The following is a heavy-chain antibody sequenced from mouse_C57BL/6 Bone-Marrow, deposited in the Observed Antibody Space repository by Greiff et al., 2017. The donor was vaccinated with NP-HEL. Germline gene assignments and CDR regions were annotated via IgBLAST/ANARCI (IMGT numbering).Heavy chain of an antibody. D-gene: IGHD1-1*01. J-gene: IGHJ2*01. CDR3: ARLDYYGSSYHDY. CDR2: INPNNGGT. CDR1: GYTFTDYN. V-gene: IGHV1-18*01. Sequence: VQLQQSGPELVKPGASVKIPCKASGYTFTDYNMDWVKQSHGKSLEWIGDINPNNGGTIYNQKFKGKATLTVDKSSSTAYMELRSLTSEDTAVYYCARLDYYGSSYHDYWGQGTTLTVSS.